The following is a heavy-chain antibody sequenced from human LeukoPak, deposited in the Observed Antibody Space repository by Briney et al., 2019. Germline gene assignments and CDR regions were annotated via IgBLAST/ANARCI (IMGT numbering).Heavy chain of an antibody. CDR2: ISSSSSTI. V-gene: IGHV3-48*01. J-gene: IGHJ4*02. D-gene: IGHD6-19*01. CDR3: AKDGVSVRWLADY. CDR1: GFNFSIHS. Sequence: GGSLRLSCTASGFNFSIHSMNWVRQAPGKGLEWVSYISSSSSTIYYADSMKGRFTISRDNAKNSLYLQVNRLRAEDTAVYYCAKDGVSVRWLADYWGQGTLVTVSS.